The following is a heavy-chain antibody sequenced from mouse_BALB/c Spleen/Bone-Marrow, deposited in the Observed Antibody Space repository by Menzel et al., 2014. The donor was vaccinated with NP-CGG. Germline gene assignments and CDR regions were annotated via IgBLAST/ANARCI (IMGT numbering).Heavy chain of an antibody. V-gene: IGHV5-17*02. CDR1: GFTFSSFG. J-gene: IGHJ3*01. CDR3: ARGAARATWFAY. D-gene: IGHD3-1*01. Sequence: EVQVVESGGGLVQPGGSRKLSCAASGFTFSSFGMHWVRQAPEKGLEWVAYISSGSSTTYYADTVKGRFTISRDSPKNTLFLQMTSLRSEDTAMYYCARGAARATWFAYWGQGTLVTVSA. CDR2: ISSGSSTT.